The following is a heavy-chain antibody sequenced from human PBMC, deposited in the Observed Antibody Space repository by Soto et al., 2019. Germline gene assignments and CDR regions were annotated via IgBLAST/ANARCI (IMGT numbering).Heavy chain of an antibody. Sequence: ASVKVSCKASGGTFSSYAISWVRQAPGQGLEWMGGIIPIFGTANYAQKFQGRVTITADESTSTAYMELSSLRSEDTAVYYCARGLFARYYYGSGVPGGMDVWGQGTTVTVSS. CDR2: IIPIFGTA. D-gene: IGHD3-10*01. CDR3: ARGLFARYYYGSGVPGGMDV. CDR1: GGTFSSYA. V-gene: IGHV1-69*13. J-gene: IGHJ6*02.